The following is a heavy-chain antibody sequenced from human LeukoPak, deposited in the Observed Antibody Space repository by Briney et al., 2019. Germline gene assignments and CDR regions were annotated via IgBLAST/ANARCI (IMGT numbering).Heavy chain of an antibody. CDR2: INPNSGGT. CDR3: ARAEDLWDNFDY. V-gene: IGHV1-2*02. CDR1: GYTFTGYY. J-gene: IGHJ4*02. Sequence: ASVKVSCKASGYTFTGYYMHWVRQAPGQGLEWMGWINPNSGGTNYAQKFQGRVTMTRDTSISTAYMELSRLRSDDTAVYYCARAEDLWDNFDYWGQGTLVTVSS. D-gene: IGHD2/OR15-2a*01.